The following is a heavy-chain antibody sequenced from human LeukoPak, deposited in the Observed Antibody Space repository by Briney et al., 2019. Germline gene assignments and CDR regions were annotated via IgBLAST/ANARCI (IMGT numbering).Heavy chain of an antibody. CDR1: GFTLSGYF. CDR2: IGNNGVAI. CDR3: ARLRNVVNVHWGFFDT. D-gene: IGHD4-23*01. J-gene: IGHJ4*02. Sequence: PGRSLRLSCAASGFTLSGYFMNWLRQAPGKGLEWVSCIGNNGVAIYYADSVKGRFTISRDNAKNSLYLQMSSLRAEVTAVYFCARLRNVVNVHWGFFDTWGQGAMVTVSS. V-gene: IGHV3-48*04.